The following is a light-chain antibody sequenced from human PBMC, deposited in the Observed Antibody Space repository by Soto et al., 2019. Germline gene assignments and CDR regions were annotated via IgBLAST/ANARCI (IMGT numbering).Light chain of an antibody. J-gene: IGKJ1*01. Sequence: DIQMTQSPSTLSASVGDRVTITCRASQSISTLLAWFQQKPGRAPKLLIYTASSLESGVPSRFSGSGSGTEVTLTISSLQPDDFATYYCQHRRTFGQGTKVEIK. CDR1: QSISTL. CDR3: QHRRT. CDR2: TAS. V-gene: IGKV1-5*03.